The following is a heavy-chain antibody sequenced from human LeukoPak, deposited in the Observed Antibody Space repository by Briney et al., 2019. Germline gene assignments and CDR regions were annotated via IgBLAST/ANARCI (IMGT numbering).Heavy chain of an antibody. Sequence: ASVRVSCKASGGTFSSYAISWVRQAPGQGLEWMGGIIPIFGTANYAQKFQGRVTITTDESTSTAYMELSSLRSEDTAVYYCASYKGSWYRFDPWGQGTLVTVSS. CDR3: ASYKGSWYRFDP. CDR2: IIPIFGTA. CDR1: GGTFSSYA. V-gene: IGHV1-69*05. D-gene: IGHD6-13*01. J-gene: IGHJ5*02.